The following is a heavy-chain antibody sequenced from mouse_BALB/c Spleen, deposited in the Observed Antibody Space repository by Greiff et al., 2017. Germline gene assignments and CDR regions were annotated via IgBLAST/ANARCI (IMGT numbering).Heavy chain of an antibody. J-gene: IGHJ4*01. V-gene: IGHV1-7*01. D-gene: IGHD1-1*01. CDR3: ARATTGAMDY. CDR1: GYTFTSYW. Sequence: VQLQQSGAELAKPGASVKMSCKASGYTFTSYWMHWVKQRPGQGLEWIGYINPSTGYTEYNQKFKDKATLTADKSSSTAYMQLSSLTSEDSAVYYCARATTGAMDYWGQGTSVTVSS. CDR2: INPSTGYT.